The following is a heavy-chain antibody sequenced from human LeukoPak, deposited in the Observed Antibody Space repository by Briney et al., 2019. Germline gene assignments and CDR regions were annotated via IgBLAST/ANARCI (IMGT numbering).Heavy chain of an antibody. CDR3: AKELRGYSYGLRNNWFDP. CDR2: ISYDGSNK. D-gene: IGHD5-18*01. Sequence: PGRSLRLSRAASGFTFSRYGMHWVRQAPDKGLEWVAVISYDGSNKYYADSVKGRFTISRDKSKNTLYLQMNSLRAEDTAVYYCAKELRGYSYGLRNNWFDPWGQGTLVTVSS. CDR1: GFTFSRYG. V-gene: IGHV3-30*18. J-gene: IGHJ5*02.